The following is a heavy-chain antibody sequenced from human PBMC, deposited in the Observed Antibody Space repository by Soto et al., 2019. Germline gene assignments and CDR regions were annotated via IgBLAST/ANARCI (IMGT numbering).Heavy chain of an antibody. V-gene: IGHV1-69*08. CDR1: GGTFSSYT. D-gene: IGHD3-10*01. Sequence: QVQLVQSGAEVKKPGSSVKVSCKASGGTFSSYTISWVRQAPGQGLEWMGRIIPILGIANYAQKFQGRVTITADKSTSTAYMELSXLRSXXXXVYYCARDTYGSVPGDWGQGTLVTVSS. CDR3: ARDTYGSVPGD. CDR2: IIPILGIA. J-gene: IGHJ4*02.